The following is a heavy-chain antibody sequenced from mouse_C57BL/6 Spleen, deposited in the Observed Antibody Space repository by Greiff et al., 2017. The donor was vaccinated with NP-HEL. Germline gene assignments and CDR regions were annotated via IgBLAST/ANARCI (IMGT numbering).Heavy chain of an antibody. Sequence: EVMLVESGGGLVKPGGSLKLSCAASGFTFSDYGMHWVRQAPEKGLEWVAYISSGSSTIYYADTVKGRFPISRDNAKNTLFLQMTSRRSEDTAMYYCARGFGKSLDYWGQGTTLTVSS. V-gene: IGHV5-17*01. J-gene: IGHJ2*01. CDR3: ARGFGKSLDY. CDR1: GFTFSDYG. D-gene: IGHD2-1*01. CDR2: ISSGSSTI.